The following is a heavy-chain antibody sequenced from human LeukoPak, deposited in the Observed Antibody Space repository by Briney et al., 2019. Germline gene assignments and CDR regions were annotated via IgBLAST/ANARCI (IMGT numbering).Heavy chain of an antibody. D-gene: IGHD6-13*01. V-gene: IGHV3-30*02. CDR1: GFTFSSYG. CDR2: IRYDGSNK. Sequence: GGSLRLSCAASGFTFSSYGMHWVRQAPGKGLEWVAFIRYDGSNKYYADSVKGRFTISRDNSKNTLYLQMNSLRAEDTAVYYCAKDEEIAAAGSGYFQHWGQGTLVTVSS. J-gene: IGHJ1*01. CDR3: AKDEEIAAAGSGYFQH.